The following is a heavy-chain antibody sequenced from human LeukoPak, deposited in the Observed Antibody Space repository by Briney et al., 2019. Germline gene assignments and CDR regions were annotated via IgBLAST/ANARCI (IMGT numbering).Heavy chain of an antibody. CDR1: GYTFSSYD. D-gene: IGHD3-10*01. J-gene: IGHJ5*02. V-gene: IGHV1-8*01. CDR2: MNPNSGNT. CDR3: ARRNYGSPRWFDP. Sequence: ASVRVSCKASGYTFSSYDINWVRQATGQGLERMGWMNPNSGNTGYAQKFQGRVTMTRNTSISTAYMELSSLRSEDTAVYYCARRNYGSPRWFDPWGQGTLVTVS.